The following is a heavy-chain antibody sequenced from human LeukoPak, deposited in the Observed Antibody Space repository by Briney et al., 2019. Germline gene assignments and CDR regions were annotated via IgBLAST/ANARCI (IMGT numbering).Heavy chain of an antibody. J-gene: IGHJ5*02. CDR2: IKQDGSEK. CDR3: AGAMDP. CDR1: GFTFSSYW. Sequence: GGSLRLSCVGSGFTFSSYWMNWVRQAPGKGLEWVANIKQDGSEKYYVDSVKGRFTISRDNAKNSLYLQMYSLRAEDTAVYYCAGAMDPWGQGTLVTVSS. V-gene: IGHV3-7*03.